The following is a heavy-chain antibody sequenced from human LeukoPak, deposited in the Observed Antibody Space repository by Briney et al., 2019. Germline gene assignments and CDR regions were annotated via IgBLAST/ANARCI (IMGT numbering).Heavy chain of an antibody. CDR1: GYTFISYA. V-gene: IGHV1-3*01. CDR3: ARDGLLLGLFDY. Sequence: GASVKVSCKVSGYTFISYAMHWVRQAPGQRLEWMGWINAGNGDTKYSRKFQGKVAITRDTSTSTVYMELSSLRSEDTAVYYCARDGLLLGLFDYWGQGTLVTVSS. D-gene: IGHD2-15*01. CDR2: INAGNGDT. J-gene: IGHJ4*02.